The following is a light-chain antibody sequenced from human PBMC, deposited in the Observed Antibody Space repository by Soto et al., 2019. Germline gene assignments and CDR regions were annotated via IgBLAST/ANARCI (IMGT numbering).Light chain of an antibody. J-gene: IGLJ1*01. CDR2: EVS. CDR3: SSYTSNSTNV. CDR1: SSDVGGYNY. Sequence: QSALTQPASVSGSPGQSITISCTGTSSDVGGYNYVSWYQQHPGKAPKLMIYEVSNRPSGVSNRFSGSKSGNMASLTISGLQAEDEADYYCSSYTSNSTNVFGTGTKLTVL. V-gene: IGLV2-14*01.